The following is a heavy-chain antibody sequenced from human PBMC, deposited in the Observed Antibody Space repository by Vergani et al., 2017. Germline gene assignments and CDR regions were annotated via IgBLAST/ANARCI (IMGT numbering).Heavy chain of an antibody. V-gene: IGHV3-23*01. J-gene: IGHJ5*02. D-gene: IGHD2-21*02. CDR1: GFTFSSYA. Sequence: EVQLLESGGGLVQPGGSLRLSCAASGFTFSSYAMSWVRQAPGKGLEWVSAISGSGGSTYYADSVKGLFTISRDNSKNTLYLQMNSLRAEDTAVYYCAKDGDGVVVTAIDPWGQGTLVTVSS. CDR2: ISGSGGST. CDR3: AKDGDGVVVTAIDP.